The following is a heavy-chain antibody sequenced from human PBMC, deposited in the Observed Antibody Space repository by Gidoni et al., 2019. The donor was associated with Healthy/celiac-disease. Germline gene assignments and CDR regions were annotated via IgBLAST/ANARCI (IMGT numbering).Heavy chain of an antibody. V-gene: IGHV1-69*01. CDR3: ARDGYSGSHTGFDY. J-gene: IGHJ4*02. CDR1: GGNFSSYA. Sequence: HVQLVQSGAEVQKPGSSVKVSCNSSGGNFSSYAISWVRQAPGQGLEWMGGIITIFGTANYAQKFQGRVTITADESTSTAYMERSSRRSEDTAVYYCARDGYSGSHTGFDYWGQGTLVTVSS. CDR2: IITIFGTA. D-gene: IGHD6-13*01.